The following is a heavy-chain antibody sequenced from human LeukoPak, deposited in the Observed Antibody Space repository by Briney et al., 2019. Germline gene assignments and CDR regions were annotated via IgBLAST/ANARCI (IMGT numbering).Heavy chain of an antibody. V-gene: IGHV4-34*01. D-gene: IGHD3-10*01. J-gene: IGHJ4*02. Sequence: SETLSLTCAVYGGFFSGYYWSWIRQPPGKGLEWIGEINHSGSTNYNPSLKSRVTISVDTSKNQFSLKLSSVTAADTAVYYCARRPGFLITMVRWGYFDYWGQGTLVTVSS. CDR1: GGFFSGYY. CDR3: ARRPGFLITMVRWGYFDY. CDR2: INHSGST.